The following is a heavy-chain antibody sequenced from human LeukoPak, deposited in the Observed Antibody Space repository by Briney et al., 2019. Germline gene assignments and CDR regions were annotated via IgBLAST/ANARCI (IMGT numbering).Heavy chain of an antibody. D-gene: IGHD3-22*01. CDR1: GYTFTSYD. Sequence: ASVKVSCKASGYTFTSYDINWVRQATGQGLEWMGRINPNSGGTNYAQKFQGRVTMTRDTSISTAYMELSRLRSDDTAVYYCARGVYYDSSGYDYWGQGTLVTVSS. V-gene: IGHV1-2*06. J-gene: IGHJ4*02. CDR3: ARGVYYDSSGYDY. CDR2: INPNSGGT.